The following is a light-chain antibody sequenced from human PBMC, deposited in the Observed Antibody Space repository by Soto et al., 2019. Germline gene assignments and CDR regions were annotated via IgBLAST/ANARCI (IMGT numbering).Light chain of an antibody. V-gene: IGKV4-1*01. CDR1: QSVLYSSNNKNY. CDR3: QQHYSTPYT. CDR2: WAS. J-gene: IGKJ2*01. Sequence: DIVMTQSPDSLAVYLGERATINCKSSQSVLYSSNNKNYLAWYQQKPGQPPKLLIYWASTRESGVPDRFSGSGSGTDFTLTISSLQAEDVAVYYCQQHYSTPYTFGQGTKLEIK.